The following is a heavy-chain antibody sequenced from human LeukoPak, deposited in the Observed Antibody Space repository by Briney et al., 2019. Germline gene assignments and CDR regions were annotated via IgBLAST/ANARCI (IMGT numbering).Heavy chain of an antibody. CDR3: ASRIAARLGVFDY. V-gene: IGHV4-34*01. CDR2: VYHSGST. Sequence: KPSETLSLTCAVYGGSFSGYYWSWIRQPPGKGLEWIGSVYHSGSTYYNPSLKSRVTISVDTSKNQFSLKLSSVTAADTAVYYCASRIAARLGVFDYWSQGTLVTVSS. CDR1: GGSFSGYY. J-gene: IGHJ4*02. D-gene: IGHD6-6*01.